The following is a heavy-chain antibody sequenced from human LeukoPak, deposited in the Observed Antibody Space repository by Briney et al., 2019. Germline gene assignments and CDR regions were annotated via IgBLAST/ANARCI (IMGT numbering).Heavy chain of an antibody. CDR2: IKPDGSQK. CDR1: GFTFNTYW. CDR3: ARDQWWQLIAVAITSYFDS. V-gene: IGHV3-7*01. Sequence: GGPLRLSCAASGFTFNTYWMSWVRQAPGKGLEWVANIKPDGSQKYYADSVRGRFTISRDNAKNSLYLQMNGLSAEDTAVYYCARDQWWQLIAVAITSYFDSWGQGTLVTVSS. D-gene: IGHD2-15*01. J-gene: IGHJ4*02.